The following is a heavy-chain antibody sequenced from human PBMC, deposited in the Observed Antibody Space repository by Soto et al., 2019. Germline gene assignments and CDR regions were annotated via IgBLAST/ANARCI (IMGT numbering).Heavy chain of an antibody. CDR1: GFTFSSYS. D-gene: IGHD5-12*01. CDR2: ISSSSSTI. Sequence: GGSLKLSCAASGFTFSSYSMNWVRQAPGKGLEWVSYISSSSSTIYYADSVKGRFTISRDNAKNSLYLQMNSLRDEDTAVYYCARDQSVGMATHFDYWGQGTLVTVSS. V-gene: IGHV3-48*02. J-gene: IGHJ4*02. CDR3: ARDQSVGMATHFDY.